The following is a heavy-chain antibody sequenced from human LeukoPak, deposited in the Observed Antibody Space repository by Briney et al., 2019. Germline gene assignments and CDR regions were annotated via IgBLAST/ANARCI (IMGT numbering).Heavy chain of an antibody. CDR2: ISGSGGST. CDR1: GFTFSSYA. D-gene: IGHD2-15*01. V-gene: IGHV3-23*01. J-gene: IGHJ3*02. Sequence: SGGSLRLSCAASGFTFSSYAMSWVRQAPGKGLEWVSAISGSGGSTYYADSVKGRFTISRDSSKSTLYLQMNSLRAEDTAVYYCAKDRDIVVPRFSIDDAFDIWGQGTMVTVSS. CDR3: AKDRDIVVPRFSIDDAFDI.